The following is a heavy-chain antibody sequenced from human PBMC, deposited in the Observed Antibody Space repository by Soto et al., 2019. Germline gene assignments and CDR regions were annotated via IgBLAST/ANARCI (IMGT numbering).Heavy chain of an antibody. CDR2: ISWDGGST. CDR1: GFTFDDYT. V-gene: IGHV3-43*01. Sequence: EVQLVESGGVVVQPGGFLRLSCAASGFTFDDYTMHWVRQAPGKGLEWVSLISWDGGSTYYADSVKGRFTISRDNSKNSLYLQMNSLRTEDTALYYCAKDIRSSSPGYFDYWGQGTLVTVSS. D-gene: IGHD6-13*01. J-gene: IGHJ4*02. CDR3: AKDIRSSSPGYFDY.